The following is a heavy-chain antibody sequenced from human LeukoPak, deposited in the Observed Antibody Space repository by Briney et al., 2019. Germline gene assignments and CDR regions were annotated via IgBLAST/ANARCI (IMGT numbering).Heavy chain of an antibody. Sequence: PSETLSLTCTVSGGSISSYYWSWIRQPPGKGLEWIGYIYYSGSTNYNPSLKSRVTISVDTSKNQFSLKLSSVTAADTAVYYCARGIQLWLPRYYYYMDVWGKGTTVTISS. D-gene: IGHD5-18*01. CDR2: IYYSGST. V-gene: IGHV4-59*01. J-gene: IGHJ6*03. CDR3: ARGIQLWLPRYYYYMDV. CDR1: GGSISSYY.